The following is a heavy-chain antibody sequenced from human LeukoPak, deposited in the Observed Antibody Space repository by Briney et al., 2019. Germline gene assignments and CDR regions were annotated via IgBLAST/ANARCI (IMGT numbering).Heavy chain of an antibody. J-gene: IGHJ5*02. Sequence: SETLSLTCAVYGGSFSGYYWSWIRQPPGKGLEWIGEINHSGSTNYNPSLKSRVTISVDTSKNQFSLKLSSVTAADTAVYYCARRLLWFGELFYWFDLWGQGTLVTVSS. CDR1: GGSFSGYY. CDR2: INHSGST. CDR3: ARRLLWFGELFYWFDL. V-gene: IGHV4-34*01. D-gene: IGHD3-10*01.